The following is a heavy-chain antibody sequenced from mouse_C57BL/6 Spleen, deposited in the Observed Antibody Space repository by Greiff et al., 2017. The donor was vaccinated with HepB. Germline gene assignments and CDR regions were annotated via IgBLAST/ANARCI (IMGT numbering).Heavy chain of an antibody. J-gene: IGHJ4*01. Sequence: EVQLQQSGAELVRPGASVKLSCTASGFNIKDDYMHWVKQRPEQGLEWIGWIDPENGDTEYASKFQGKATITADTSSNTAYLQLSSLTSEDTAVYYCTTPTTTVVEGDYAMDYWGQGTSVTVSS. V-gene: IGHV14-4*01. CDR3: TTPTTTVVEGDYAMDY. CDR1: GFNIKDDY. CDR2: IDPENGDT. D-gene: IGHD1-1*01.